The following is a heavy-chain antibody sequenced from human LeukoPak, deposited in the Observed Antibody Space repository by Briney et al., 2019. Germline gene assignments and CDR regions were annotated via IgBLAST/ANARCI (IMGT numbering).Heavy chain of an antibody. CDR2: IVYDGSNKYDESSK. V-gene: IGHV3-30*03. D-gene: IGHD1-26*01. J-gene: IGHJ4*02. Sequence: GGSLRLSCAASGFTFSSYGMHWVRQAPGKGLEWVALIVYDGSNKYDESSKHYADSVKGRFTISRDNANNSLYRQMNSLTAEDTAVFYCARVGSRGYYFDYWGQGTLVSVSS. CDR3: ARVGSRGYYFDY. CDR1: GFTFSSYG.